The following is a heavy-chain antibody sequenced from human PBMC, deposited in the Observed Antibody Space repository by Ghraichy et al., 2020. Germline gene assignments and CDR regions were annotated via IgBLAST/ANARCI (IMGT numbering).Heavy chain of an antibody. Sequence: ASVKVSCKASGYTFTSYGISWVRQAPGQGLEWMGWISAYNGNTNYAQKLQGRVTMTTDTSTSTAYMELRSLRSDDTAVYYCARDWGSHAGAALGYCSSTSWKLWFGESLCSGHDAFDIWGQGTMVTVSS. J-gene: IGHJ3*02. CDR1: GYTFTSYG. D-gene: IGHD2-2*01. CDR2: ISAYNGNT. V-gene: IGHV1-18*01. CDR3: ARDWGSHAGAALGYCSSTSWKLWFGESLCSGHDAFDI.